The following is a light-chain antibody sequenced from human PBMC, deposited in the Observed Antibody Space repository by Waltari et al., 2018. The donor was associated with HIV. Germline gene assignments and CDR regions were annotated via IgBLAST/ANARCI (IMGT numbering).Light chain of an antibody. CDR2: KDT. J-gene: IGLJ3*02. CDR1: ALPKQY. V-gene: IGLV3-25*03. CDR3: QSADSSGTWV. Sequence: SYELTQPPSVSVSPGQTARITCSGDALPKQYAYWYQQKPGQAPVLVIYKDTETPSGIPGLFSGSSSGTTVTLTISGVQAEDEADYYCQSADSSGTWVFGGGTKLTVL.